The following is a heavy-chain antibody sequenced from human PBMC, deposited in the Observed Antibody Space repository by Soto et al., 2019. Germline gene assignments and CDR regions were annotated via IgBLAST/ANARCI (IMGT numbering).Heavy chain of an antibody. V-gene: IGHV5-51*01. J-gene: IGHJ5*02. Sequence: PGESLKISCKGSGYSFTSYWIGWVRQMPGKGLEWMGIIYPGDSDTRYSPSFQGQVTISADKSISTAYLQWSSLKASDTAMYYCARAGGQVVPAAIPTWFDPWGQGTLVTVSS. D-gene: IGHD2-2*02. CDR3: ARAGGQVVPAAIPTWFDP. CDR1: GYSFTSYW. CDR2: IYPGDSDT.